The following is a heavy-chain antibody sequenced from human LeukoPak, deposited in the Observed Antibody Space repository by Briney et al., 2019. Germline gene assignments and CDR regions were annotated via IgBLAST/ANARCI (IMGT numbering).Heavy chain of an antibody. Sequence: PGGSLRLSCAASGFTFSSYAMSWVRQAPGKGLEWVSAISGSGGSTYYADSVKGRFTISRDNSKNTLYLQMNSLRAEDTAVYYCAKDSIVVVPAPSVFGYWGQGTLVTVSS. D-gene: IGHD2-2*01. CDR3: AKDSIVVVPAPSVFGY. CDR2: ISGSGGST. V-gene: IGHV3-23*01. J-gene: IGHJ4*02. CDR1: GFTFSSYA.